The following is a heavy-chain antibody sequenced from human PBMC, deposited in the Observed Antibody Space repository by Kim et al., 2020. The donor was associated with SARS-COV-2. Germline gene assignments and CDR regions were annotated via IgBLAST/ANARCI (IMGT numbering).Heavy chain of an antibody. CDR2: T. CDR3: TTCHVLWGMDV. J-gene: IGHJ6*02. D-gene: IGHD3-10*02. Sequence: TDYAAPVKGRFTISRDDSKNTLYLQMNSLKTEDTAVYYCTTCHVLWGMDVWGQGTTVTVSS. V-gene: IGHV3-15*01.